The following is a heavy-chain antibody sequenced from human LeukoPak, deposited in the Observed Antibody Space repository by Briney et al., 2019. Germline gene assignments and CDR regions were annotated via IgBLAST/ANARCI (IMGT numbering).Heavy chain of an antibody. CDR1: GGSISSSSYY. CDR3: ARDYGDYVWGYYFDY. V-gene: IGHV4-39*07. Sequence: SETLSLTCTVSGGSISSSSYYWGWIRQPPGKGLEWIGRIYYSGSTYYNPSLKSRVTISVDTSKNQFSLKLSSVTAADTAVYYCARDYGDYVWGYYFDYWGQGTLVTVSS. D-gene: IGHD4-17*01. J-gene: IGHJ4*02. CDR2: IYYSGST.